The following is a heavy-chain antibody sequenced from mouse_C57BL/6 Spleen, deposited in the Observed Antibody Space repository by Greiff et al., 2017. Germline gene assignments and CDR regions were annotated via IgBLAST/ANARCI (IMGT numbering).Heavy chain of an antibody. CDR2: IDPNSGGT. J-gene: IGHJ1*03. V-gene: IGHV1-72*01. Sequence: VQLQQPGAELVKPGASVKLSCKASGFTFTSYWMHWVKQRPGRGLEWIGRIDPNSGGTKYNEKFKSKATLTVDKPSSTAYLQLSSLTSEDSAVFDCARGVGYSNYVGYFDVWGTGTTVTVSS. CDR1: GFTFTSYW. D-gene: IGHD2-5*01. CDR3: ARGVGYSNYVGYFDV.